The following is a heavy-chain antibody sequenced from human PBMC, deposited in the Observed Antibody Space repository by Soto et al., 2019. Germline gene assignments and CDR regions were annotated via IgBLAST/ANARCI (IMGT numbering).Heavy chain of an antibody. V-gene: IGHV3-30*03. Sequence: QVQQLESGGGAVQPAGTLRLSCGGSGVIFSRYGMHWVRQAPGKGLVWVTGISHAGGERFHADSVKGQFTISRDNSKNRLDLQMSSLRPEDTAVYYCARGLTLYCRGDCNLDFWGQGTLVTVSS. J-gene: IGHJ4*02. CDR3: ARGLTLYCRGDCNLDF. CDR2: ISHAGGER. CDR1: GVIFSRYG. D-gene: IGHD2-21*02.